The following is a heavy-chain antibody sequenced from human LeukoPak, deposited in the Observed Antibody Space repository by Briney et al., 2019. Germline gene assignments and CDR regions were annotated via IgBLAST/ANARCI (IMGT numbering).Heavy chain of an antibody. CDR2: IRGSGGST. CDR1: GFTFSSYA. V-gene: IGHV3-23*01. CDR3: AKDGLAHAFDI. J-gene: IGHJ3*02. Sequence: PGGSLRLSCAVSGFTFSSYAMSWVRQAPGKGLEWVSAIRGSGGSTYYADSVQGRFTISKDNSKNTLYLQMNSLRAEDTAVYYCAKDGLAHAFDIWGQGTMVTVSS.